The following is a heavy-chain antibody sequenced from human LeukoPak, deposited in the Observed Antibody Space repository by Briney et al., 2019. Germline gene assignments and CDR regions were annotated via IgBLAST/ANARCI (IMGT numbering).Heavy chain of an antibody. CDR2: ISSSSSYI. Sequence: GGSLRLPCAASGFTFSSYSMNWVRQAPGKGLEWVSSISSSSSYIYYADSVKGRFTISRDNAKNSLYLQMNSLRVEDTAVYYCARDRIVGATIDYWGQGTLVTVSS. CDR3: ARDRIVGATIDY. J-gene: IGHJ4*02. V-gene: IGHV3-21*01. CDR1: GFTFSSYS. D-gene: IGHD1-26*01.